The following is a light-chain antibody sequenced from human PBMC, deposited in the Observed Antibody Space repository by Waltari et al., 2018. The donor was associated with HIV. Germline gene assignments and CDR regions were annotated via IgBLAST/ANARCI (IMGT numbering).Light chain of an antibody. V-gene: IGLV2-14*01. CDR1: SSDVGSYNY. CDR2: EVS. CDR3: SSYTSSSTLDVV. J-gene: IGLJ2*01. Sequence: QSALTQPASVSGSPGQSITISCPGTSSDVGSYNYVSWYQQHPGKAPKLMIYEVSNRPSGVSNRFSGSKSGNTASLTISGLQAEDEADYYCSSYTSSSTLDVVFGGGTKVTVL.